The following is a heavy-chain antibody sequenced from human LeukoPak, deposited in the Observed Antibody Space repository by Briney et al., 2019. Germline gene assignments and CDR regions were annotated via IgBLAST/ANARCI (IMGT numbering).Heavy chain of an antibody. D-gene: IGHD6-13*01. J-gene: IGHJ4*02. CDR2: ISAYNGNT. CDR3: ARGVAAAGTFDY. Sequence: GASVKVSCKASGGTFSSYAISWVRQAPGQGLEWMGWISAYNGNTNYAQKLQGRVTMTTDTSTSTAYMELSSPRSEDTAVYYCARGVAAAGTFDYWGQGTLVTVSS. CDR1: GGTFSSYA. V-gene: IGHV1-18*01.